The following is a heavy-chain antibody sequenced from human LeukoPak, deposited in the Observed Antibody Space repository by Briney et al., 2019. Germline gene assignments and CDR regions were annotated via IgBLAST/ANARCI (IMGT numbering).Heavy chain of an antibody. CDR1: GFTFSSYD. CDR3: AKFPDCSGGRCPDY. V-gene: IGHV3-30*18. Sequence: PGRSLRLSCAASGFTFSSYDMHWVRQAPGKGLEWVAVISYDGSNKYYTDSVKGRFTISRDNSKSTLYLQMNSLRAEDTAVYYCAKFPDCSGGRCPDYWGQGTLVTVSS. J-gene: IGHJ4*02. D-gene: IGHD2-15*01. CDR2: ISYDGSNK.